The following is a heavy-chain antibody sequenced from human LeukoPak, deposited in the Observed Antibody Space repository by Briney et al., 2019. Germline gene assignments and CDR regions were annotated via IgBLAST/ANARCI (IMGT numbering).Heavy chain of an antibody. J-gene: IGHJ4*02. D-gene: IGHD3-22*01. CDR3: VRQDYYDSRGVNFDY. CDR2: IIEDGSVN. CDR1: GFTFSNYW. V-gene: IGHV3-7*03. Sequence: GGSLRLSCAASGFTFSNYWMSWVRQAPGKGLEWVANIIEDGSVNYYVDSVRGRFTISRDNVKNSLHLQMNSLRAEDTAVYYCVRQDYYDSRGVNFDYWGQGTLVTVSS.